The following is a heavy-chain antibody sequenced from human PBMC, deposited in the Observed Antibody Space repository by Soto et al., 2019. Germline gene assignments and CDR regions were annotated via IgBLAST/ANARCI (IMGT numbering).Heavy chain of an antibody. J-gene: IGHJ5*02. CDR2: IIPIFGTA. CDR1: GGTFSSYA. V-gene: IGHV1-69*12. Sequence: QVQLVQSGAEVKKPGSSVKVSCKASGGTFSSYAISWVRQAPGQGLEWMGGIIPIFGTANYAQKFQGRVTSAADESTSSAYRERSSLRSDGAAVYYCAGSSGRTDNKFDRRGQGSLDT. CDR3: AGSSGRTDNKFDR. D-gene: IGHD2-15*01.